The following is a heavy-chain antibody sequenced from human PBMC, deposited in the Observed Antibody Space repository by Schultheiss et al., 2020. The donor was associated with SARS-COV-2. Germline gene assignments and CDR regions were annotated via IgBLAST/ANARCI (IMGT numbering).Heavy chain of an antibody. V-gene: IGHV1-69*06. CDR2: IIPIFGTA. CDR1: GGTFSSYA. CDR3: ARANRGGPYYYGMDV. D-gene: IGHD3-10*01. Sequence: SVKVSCKASGGTFSSYAISWVRQAPGQGLEWMGGIIPIFGTANYAQKFQGRVTITADKSTRTAYMELSSLRSEDTAVYYCARANRGGPYYYGMDVWGQGTTVTVS. J-gene: IGHJ6*02.